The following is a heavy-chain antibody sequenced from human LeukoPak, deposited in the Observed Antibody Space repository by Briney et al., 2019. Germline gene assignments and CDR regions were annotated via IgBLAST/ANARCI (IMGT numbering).Heavy chain of an antibody. V-gene: IGHV3-66*01. CDR3: AARPDSRRGPYDY. CDR1: GYTVSDKP. D-gene: IGHD3-16*01. J-gene: IGHJ4*02. Sequence: GGSLRLSCAASGYTVSDKPMTWVRQAAGKGLEWVSVIYSDGSTHYSESVKGRFYISRDNSKNTLYLQMNSLGAEDTAVYYCAARPDSRRGPYDYWGQGTLVTVSS. CDR2: IYSDGST.